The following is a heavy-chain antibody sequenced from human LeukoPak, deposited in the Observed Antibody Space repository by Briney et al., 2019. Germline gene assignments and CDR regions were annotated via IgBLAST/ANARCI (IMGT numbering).Heavy chain of an antibody. Sequence: GPSVKLSCKASGYTFTNYGISWVRQAPGQGLEWMGWISIYNGNTDYAQKLRGRVTMTTDTSTSTAYMELRSLRSDDTAVYYCAMITYDFWSGYYMPDDPWGQGTLVTVSS. CDR1: GYTFTNYG. D-gene: IGHD3-3*01. J-gene: IGHJ5*02. CDR3: AMITYDFWSGYYMPDDP. CDR2: ISIYNGNT. V-gene: IGHV1-18*01.